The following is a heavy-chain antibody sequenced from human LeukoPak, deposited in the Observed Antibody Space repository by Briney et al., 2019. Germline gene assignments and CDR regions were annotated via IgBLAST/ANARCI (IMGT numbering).Heavy chain of an antibody. CDR3: AKGAMVRGVIPQVHYMDV. CDR2: ISWNSGSI. J-gene: IGHJ6*03. V-gene: IGHV3-9*03. Sequence: GGSLRLSRAASGFTFDDYAMHWVRQAPGKGLEWVSGISWNSGSIGYADSVKGRFTISRDNAKNSLYLQMNSLRAEDMALYYCAKGAMVRGVIPQVHYMDVWGKGTTVTVSS. CDR1: GFTFDDYA. D-gene: IGHD3-10*01.